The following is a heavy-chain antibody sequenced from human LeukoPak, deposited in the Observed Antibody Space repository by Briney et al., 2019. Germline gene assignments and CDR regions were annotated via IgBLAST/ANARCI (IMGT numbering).Heavy chain of an antibody. CDR3: AKGGKWDVTPFDY. D-gene: IGHD1-26*01. CDR1: GYTFSSYA. J-gene: IGHJ4*02. V-gene: IGHV3-23*01. CDR2: ISGGGGST. Sequence: GGSLRLSCAASGYTFSSYAMSWVRQAPGKGLEWVSAISGGGGSTYYADSVKGRFTISRDNSKNTLYLQVNSLRAEDTAVYYCAKGGKWDVTPFDYWGQGTLVTVSS.